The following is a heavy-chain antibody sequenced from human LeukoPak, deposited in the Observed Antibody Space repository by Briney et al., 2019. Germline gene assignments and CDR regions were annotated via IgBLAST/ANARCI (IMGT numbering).Heavy chain of an antibody. Sequence: GGSLRLSCAASGFTFSSYGMHWVRQAPGKGLEWVAVIWYDGSNKYYADSVKGRFTISRDNSKNTLYPQMNSLRAEDTAVYYCAKDGSVVVTAYYMDVWGKGTTVTVSS. D-gene: IGHD2-21*02. CDR1: GFTFSSYG. CDR2: IWYDGSNK. CDR3: AKDGSVVVTAYYMDV. V-gene: IGHV3-33*06. J-gene: IGHJ6*03.